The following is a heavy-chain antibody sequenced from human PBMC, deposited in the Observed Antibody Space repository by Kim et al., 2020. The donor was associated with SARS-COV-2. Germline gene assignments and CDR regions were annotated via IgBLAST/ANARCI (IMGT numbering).Heavy chain of an antibody. J-gene: IGHJ4*02. CDR2: INARGGST. CDR1: GFTFSSHA. CDR3: AKRPLGDIVVVPYFDY. V-gene: IGHV3-23*01. Sequence: GGSLRLSCAASGFTFSSHAMHWVRQAPGKGLEWVSAINARGGSTYYTDSVKGRFTISRDNSKNTLYLQMNSLRAEDTAVYYCAKRPLGDIVVVPYFDYWGQGTLVTVSS. D-gene: IGHD2-15*01.